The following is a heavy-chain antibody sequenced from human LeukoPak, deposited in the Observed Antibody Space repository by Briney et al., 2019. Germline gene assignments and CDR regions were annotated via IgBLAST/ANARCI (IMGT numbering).Heavy chain of an antibody. Sequence: SETLSLTCTVSGYSISSGYYWGWIRQPPGKGLEWIGSIYHSGSTYYNPSLKSRVTISVDTSKNQFSLKLSSVTAADTAVYYCARDTRYYYDSSGYKGFDPWGQGTLVTVSS. CDR3: ARDTRYYYDSSGYKGFDP. J-gene: IGHJ5*02. CDR1: GYSISSGYY. V-gene: IGHV4-38-2*02. CDR2: IYHSGST. D-gene: IGHD3-22*01.